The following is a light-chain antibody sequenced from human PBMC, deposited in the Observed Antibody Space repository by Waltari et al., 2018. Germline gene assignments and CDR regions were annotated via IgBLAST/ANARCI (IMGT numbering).Light chain of an antibody. CDR2: GAS. CDR1: QSVSSSY. V-gene: IGKV3-20*01. J-gene: IGKJ5*01. Sequence: EIVLTQSPGTLSLSPGERATLSCRASQSVSSSYLAWYQQKPGHAPRLLIYGASSRATGIPDRFSGSGSGTDFTLTISRLEPEDFAVYYCQQYGSSHFTFGQGTRLEIK. CDR3: QQYGSSHFT.